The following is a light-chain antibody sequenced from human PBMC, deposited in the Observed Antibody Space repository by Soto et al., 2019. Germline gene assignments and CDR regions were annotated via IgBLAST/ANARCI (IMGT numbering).Light chain of an antibody. J-gene: IGKJ3*01. V-gene: IGKV1-39*01. CDR1: QPISIY. CDR3: LQSSSTPPFT. CDR2: AAS. Sequence: DIQMTQSTSSLSASVGDRVTMTCRASQPISIYLNWYQQKPGRAPKILIYAASRLRSGVPSRFSADGSGTDFTLTISSLQPEDFATYYCLQSSSTPPFTFGPGTKVDLK.